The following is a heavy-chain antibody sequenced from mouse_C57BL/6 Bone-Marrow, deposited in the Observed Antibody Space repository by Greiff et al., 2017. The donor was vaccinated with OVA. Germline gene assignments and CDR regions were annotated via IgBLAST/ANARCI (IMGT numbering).Heavy chain of an antibody. D-gene: IGHD2-5*01. V-gene: IGHV2-9-1*01. CDR2: IWTGGGT. Sequence: VQRVESGPGLVAPSQSLSITCTVSGFSLTSYAISWVRQPPGKGLEWLGVIWTGGGTNYNSALKSRLSISKDNSKSQVFLKMNILQTDDTARYYCARAYYSNYYAMDYWGQGTSVTVSS. CDR1: GFSLTSYA. J-gene: IGHJ4*01. CDR3: ARAYYSNYYAMDY.